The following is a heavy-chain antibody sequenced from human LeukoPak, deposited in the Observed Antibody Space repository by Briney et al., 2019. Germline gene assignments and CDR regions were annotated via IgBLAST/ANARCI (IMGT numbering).Heavy chain of an antibody. J-gene: IGHJ6*02. CDR3: AREGSEQQLVRDYYYYYGMDV. CDR1: GYTFTGYY. D-gene: IGHD6-13*01. Sequence: GASVKVSCKASGYTFTGYYMHWVRQAPGQGLEWIGWINPNSGGTNYAQRFQGRVTMTRDTSISTAYMELSRLRSDDTAVYYCAREGSEQQLVRDYYYYYGMDVWGQGTTVTVSS. CDR2: INPNSGGT. V-gene: IGHV1-2*02.